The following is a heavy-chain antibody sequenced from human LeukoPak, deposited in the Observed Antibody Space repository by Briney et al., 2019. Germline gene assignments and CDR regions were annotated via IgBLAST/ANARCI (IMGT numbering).Heavy chain of an antibody. D-gene: IGHD1-7*01. CDR2: ISSDGSNK. V-gene: IGHV3-30*01. CDR1: GFTFSSYA. Sequence: GKSLRLSCAASGFTFSSYAMHWVRQAPGKGLEWVAVISSDGSNKYYADSVKGQFTISRDNSNNTLYLQMNSLRPEDTAVYYCARGAGTTVYYMDVWGKGTTVTVSS. CDR3: ARGAGTTVYYMDV. J-gene: IGHJ6*03.